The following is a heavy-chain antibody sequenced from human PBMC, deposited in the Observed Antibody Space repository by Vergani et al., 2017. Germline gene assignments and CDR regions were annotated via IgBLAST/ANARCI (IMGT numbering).Heavy chain of an antibody. Sequence: QVQLVQSGAEVKKTGSSVKVSCKASGGTFSSYAISWVRQAPGQGLEWMGGIIPIFGTANYAQKFQGRVTITADESTSTAYMELSSLRSEDTAVYYCARGAAAAESRYFDLWGRGTLVTVSS. D-gene: IGHD6-13*01. V-gene: IGHV1-69*12. CDR1: GGTFSSYA. J-gene: IGHJ2*01. CDR3: ARGAAAAESRYFDL. CDR2: IIPIFGTA.